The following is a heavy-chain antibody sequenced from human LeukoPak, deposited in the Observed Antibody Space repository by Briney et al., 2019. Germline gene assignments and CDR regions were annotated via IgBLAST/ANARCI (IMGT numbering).Heavy chain of an antibody. CDR3: ASGRHDFLH. CDR2: INLDGTEE. J-gene: IGHJ4*02. V-gene: IGHV3-7*01. D-gene: IGHD3/OR15-3a*01. CDR1: GFVFSTYW. Sequence: GGSLRLSCAASGFVFSTYWMTWIRQAPGKGLEWVANINLDGTEEHYVDSSLKGRFTISRDNAKNSLYLQMTSLRVEDTAVYYCASGRHDFLHWGQGTLVTVSS.